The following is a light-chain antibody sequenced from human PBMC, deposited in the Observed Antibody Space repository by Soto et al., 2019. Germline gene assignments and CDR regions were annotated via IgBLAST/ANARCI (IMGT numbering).Light chain of an antibody. V-gene: IGKV1-5*01. Sequence: IQLTQSPSFLSASVGDRVTITCRASQSISSWLAWYQQKPGKAPKLLIYDASSLESGVPSRFSGSGSGTEFTLTISSLQPDDFATYYCQQYNSYSTFGQGTKV. CDR2: DAS. CDR3: QQYNSYST. J-gene: IGKJ1*01. CDR1: QSISSW.